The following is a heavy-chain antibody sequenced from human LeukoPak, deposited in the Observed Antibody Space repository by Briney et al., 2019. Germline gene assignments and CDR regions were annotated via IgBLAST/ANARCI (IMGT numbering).Heavy chain of an antibody. CDR2: ISYDGTKK. CDR1: GFTFSSYA. D-gene: IGHD3-10*01. V-gene: IGHV3-30*18. J-gene: IGHJ4*02. CDR3: GKDGIAGGSGGYLDY. Sequence: GGSLRLSCAASGFTFSSYAMHWVRQAPGKGLEWVAIISYDGTKKDYADPVKGRFTISRDNSKNTLSLQMSSLRPEDTAVYYCGKDGIAGGSGGYLDYWGQGTPVSVSS.